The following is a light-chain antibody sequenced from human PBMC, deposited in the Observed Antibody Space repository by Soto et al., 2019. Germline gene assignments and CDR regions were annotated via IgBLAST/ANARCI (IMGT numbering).Light chain of an antibody. CDR1: QSLLHITGETF. CDR3: MQSTQLPPT. V-gene: IGKV2D-29*02. Sequence: DVVMTQTPLSLSVAPGQPASISCKSSQSLLHITGETFLFWYLQKPGQSPQLLIYEVSTRVSGVPERFSGSGSATDCTLEISRVETDDVGIYYCMQSTQLPPTCGQGTRLGIE. CDR2: EVS. J-gene: IGKJ5*01.